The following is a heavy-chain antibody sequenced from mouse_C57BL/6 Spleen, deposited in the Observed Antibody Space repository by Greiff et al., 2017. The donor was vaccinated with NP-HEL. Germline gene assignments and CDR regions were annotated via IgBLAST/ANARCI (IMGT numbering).Heavy chain of an antibody. Sequence: VQLQESGPGLVQPSQSLSITCTVSGFSLTSYGVHWVRQSPGKGLEWLGVIWSGGSTDYNAAFISRLSISQDNSKSQVFFKMNSLQADDTAIYYCARNYGYDEKAWFAYWGQGTLVTVSA. CDR1: GFSLTSYG. CDR3: ARNYGYDEKAWFAY. V-gene: IGHV2-2*01. J-gene: IGHJ3*01. CDR2: IWSGGST. D-gene: IGHD2-2*01.